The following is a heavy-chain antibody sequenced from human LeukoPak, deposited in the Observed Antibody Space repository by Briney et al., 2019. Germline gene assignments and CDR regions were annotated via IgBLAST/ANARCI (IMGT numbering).Heavy chain of an antibody. CDR2: FDPEDGET. J-gene: IGHJ5*01. V-gene: IGHV1-24*01. CDR1: GYTLTELS. Sequence: ASVKVSCKVSGYTLTELSMHWVRQAPGKGLEWMGGFDPEDGETIYAQKFQGRVTMTEDTSTDTAYMELSSLRSEDTAVYYCATLAPKRYFDWLFSWGQGTLVTVSS. CDR3: ATLAPKRYFDWLFS. D-gene: IGHD3-9*01.